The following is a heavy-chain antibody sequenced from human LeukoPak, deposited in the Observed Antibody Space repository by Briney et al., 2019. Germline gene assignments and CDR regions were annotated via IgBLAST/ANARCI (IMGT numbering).Heavy chain of an antibody. Sequence: PGGSLRLSCAASGFTFSHYGMHWVRQAPGKGLEWVAVIWYDGSNKYYADSVKGRFTISRDNSKNTLYLQMNSLRAEDTAVYYCARQQLWVTGPELWGQGTMVTVSS. CDR1: GFTFSHYG. D-gene: IGHD5-24*01. V-gene: IGHV3-33*01. J-gene: IGHJ3*01. CDR2: IWYDGSNK. CDR3: ARQQLWVTGPEL.